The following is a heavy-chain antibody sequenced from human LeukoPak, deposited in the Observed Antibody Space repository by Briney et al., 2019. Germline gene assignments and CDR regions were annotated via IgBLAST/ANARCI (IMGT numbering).Heavy chain of an antibody. CDR3: TTHGSPRDFDY. D-gene: IGHD2-15*01. Sequence: GGSLRLSCAASGFTFSNAWMSWVRQAPGKGLEWVGRIKSKPAGGTTDHAAPVKGRFTISRDDSKNTLYLQMNSLKTEDTAVYYCTTHGSPRDFDYWGQGTLVTVSS. J-gene: IGHJ4*02. V-gene: IGHV3-15*01. CDR1: GFTFSNAW. CDR2: IKSKPAGGTT.